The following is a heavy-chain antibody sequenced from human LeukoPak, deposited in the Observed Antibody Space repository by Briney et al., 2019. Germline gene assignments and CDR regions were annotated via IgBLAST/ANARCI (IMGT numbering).Heavy chain of an antibody. D-gene: IGHD6-19*01. V-gene: IGHV1-8*01. Sequence: GASVKVSCKASGYTFTSYDINWVRQATGQGLEWMGWMNPNSGNTGYAQKFQGRVTMTRNTSISTAYMELSSLRSEDTAVYYCARDSEIPVAGGEFAYFDHWGQGTLVTVSS. CDR3: ARDSEIPVAGGEFAYFDH. CDR1: GYTFTSYD. CDR2: MNPNSGNT. J-gene: IGHJ4*02.